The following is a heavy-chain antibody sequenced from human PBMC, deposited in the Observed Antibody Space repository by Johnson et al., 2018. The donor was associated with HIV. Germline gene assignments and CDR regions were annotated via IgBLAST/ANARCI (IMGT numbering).Heavy chain of an antibody. D-gene: IGHD6-19*01. J-gene: IGHJ3*02. CDR2: ITSSGTS. Sequence: VQLVESGGNLVKPGGSLRLSCAASGFSFSDYYMTWIRQAPGKGLEWVSYITSSGTSYCADSVKGRFTISRDNAKSSLYLQMNSLKAEDTAVYYCAKAHRGIAVALVAFDIWGQGTMVTVSS. CDR1: GFSFSDYY. V-gene: IGHV3-11*04. CDR3: AKAHRGIAVALVAFDI.